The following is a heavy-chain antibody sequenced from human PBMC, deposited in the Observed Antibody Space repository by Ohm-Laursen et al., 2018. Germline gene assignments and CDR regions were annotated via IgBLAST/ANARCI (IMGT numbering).Heavy chain of an antibody. D-gene: IGHD5-18*01. J-gene: IGHJ4*02. CDR3: ARVRGYSYGPGFDY. CDR1: GFTFSDYY. CDR2: ISSSGSTI. Sequence: GTLSLTCAASGFTFSDYYMSWIRQAPGKGLEWVSYISSSGSTIYYADSVKGRFTISRDNAENSLYLQMNSLRAEDTAVYYCARVRGYSYGPGFDYWGQGTLVTVSS. V-gene: IGHV3-11*01.